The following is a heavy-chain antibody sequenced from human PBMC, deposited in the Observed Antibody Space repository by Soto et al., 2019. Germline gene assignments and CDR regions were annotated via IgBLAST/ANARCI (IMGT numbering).Heavy chain of an antibody. CDR2: IIPIFGTA. Sequence: QVQLVQSGAEVKKPGSSVKVSCKASGGTFSSYAISWVRQAPGQGLEWMGGIIPIFGTAKYAQKVQGRVTITADESTNTAYMELSSLRAEDTAVYYCARGGITMVRGVILSFFDYWGQGTLVTVAS. CDR3: ARGGITMVRGVILSFFDY. J-gene: IGHJ4*02. D-gene: IGHD3-10*01. CDR1: GGTFSSYA. V-gene: IGHV1-69*01.